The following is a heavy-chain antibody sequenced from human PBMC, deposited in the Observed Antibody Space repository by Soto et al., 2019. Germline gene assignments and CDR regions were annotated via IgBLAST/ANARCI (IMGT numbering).Heavy chain of an antibody. V-gene: IGHV1-18*04. Sequence: SVKVSCTSSVYTYTSYGISLVRQAPGQGLEWMGWISAYNGNTNYAQKLQGRVTMTTDTSTRTAYMELRSLRSDDTAVYYCARGHTAMVLYYFDYWGQGTLVTVSS. J-gene: IGHJ4*02. CDR3: ARGHTAMVLYYFDY. CDR2: ISAYNGNT. D-gene: IGHD5-18*01. CDR1: VYTYTSYG.